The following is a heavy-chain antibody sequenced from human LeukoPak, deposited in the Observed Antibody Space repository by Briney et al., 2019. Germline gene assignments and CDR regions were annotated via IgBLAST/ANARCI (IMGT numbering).Heavy chain of an antibody. CDR3: ARGGGLDV. Sequence: QSGGSLRLSCAASGFTFSNFAMNWARQAPGKGLEWVASINHNGNVNYYVDSVKGRFTISRDNAKNSLYLQMSNLRAEDTAVYFCARGGGLDVWGQGATVTVSS. V-gene: IGHV3-7*03. J-gene: IGHJ6*02. D-gene: IGHD3-16*01. CDR1: GFTFSNFA. CDR2: INHNGNVN.